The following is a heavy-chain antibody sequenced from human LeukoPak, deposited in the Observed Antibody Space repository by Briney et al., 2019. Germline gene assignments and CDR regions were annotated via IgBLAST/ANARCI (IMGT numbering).Heavy chain of an antibody. CDR3: ARGTMVRGVIVPADAFDI. D-gene: IGHD3-10*01. Sequence: SQTLSLTCTVSGGSISSYYWSWIRQPAGKGLEWIGRIYTSGSTNYNPSLKSRVTMSVDTSKNQFSLKLSSVTAADTAVYYCARGTMVRGVIVPADAFDIWGQGTMVTVSS. J-gene: IGHJ3*02. CDR2: IYTSGST. V-gene: IGHV4-4*07. CDR1: GGSISSYY.